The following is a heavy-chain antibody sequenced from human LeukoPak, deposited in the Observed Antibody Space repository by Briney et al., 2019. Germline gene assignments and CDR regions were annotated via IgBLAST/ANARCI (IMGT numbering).Heavy chain of an antibody. CDR3: ARDPWSRRGVFDY. Sequence: PGESLRLSCAASGFTFSVYSIIWVRQAPGKGLEWVSFISDISDRSTTIYYADSVKGRFAISRDNAERSVYLQMNSLEADDTAVYYCARDPWSRRGVFDYWGQGTLVTVSS. J-gene: IGHJ4*02. CDR2: ISDRSTTI. CDR1: GFTFSVYS. D-gene: IGHD3-3*01. V-gene: IGHV3-48*04.